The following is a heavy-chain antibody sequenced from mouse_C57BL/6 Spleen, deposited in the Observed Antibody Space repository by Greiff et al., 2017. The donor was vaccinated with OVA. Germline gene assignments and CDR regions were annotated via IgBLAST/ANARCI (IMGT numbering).Heavy chain of an antibody. J-gene: IGHJ2*01. V-gene: IGHV1-22*01. Sequence: VQLQQSGPELVKPGASVKMSCKASGYTFTDYNMHWVKQSHGKSLEWIGYINPNNGGTSYNQKFKGKATLTVHKSSSTAYMELRSLTSEDAAVYYCARNVLRYHGDYWGQGTTLTVSS. CDR3: ARNVLRYHGDY. CDR1: GYTFTDYN. D-gene: IGHD1-1*01. CDR2: INPNNGGT.